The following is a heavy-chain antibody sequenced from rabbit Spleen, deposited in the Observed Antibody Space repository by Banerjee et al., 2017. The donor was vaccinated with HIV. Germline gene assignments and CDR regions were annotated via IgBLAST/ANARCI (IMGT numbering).Heavy chain of an antibody. D-gene: IGHD1-1*01. Sequence: QEKLVESGGGLVKPEGSLKLSCTAPGFSFSNKAVMCWVRQTPGKGLEWIACIESGISGFPYCATWAKGRFTISKTSSTTVTLQVTSLTAADKATYFCARDTSSSFSSYGMDLWGQGPLVTVS. CDR1: GFSFSNKAV. CDR3: ARDTSSSFSSYGMDL. J-gene: IGHJ6*01. V-gene: IGHV1S45*01. CDR2: IESGISGFP.